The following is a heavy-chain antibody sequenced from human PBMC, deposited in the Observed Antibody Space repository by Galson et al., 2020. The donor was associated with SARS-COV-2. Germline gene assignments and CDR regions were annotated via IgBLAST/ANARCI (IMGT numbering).Heavy chain of an antibody. CDR1: GFTVSTNY. CDR3: ARDSRYCTHGVCNDYYYYGMDV. V-gene: IGHV3-53*01. Sequence: GGSLRLSCAASGFTVSTNYMSWVRQAPGKGLEWVSLIYSDGSTYYTDSVKGRFTISRDNSKNTMYLQMNSLRAEDTAVYYCARDSRYCTHGVCNDYYYYGMDVWGQGTTVTVSS. J-gene: IGHJ6*02. D-gene: IGHD2-8*01. CDR2: IYSDGST.